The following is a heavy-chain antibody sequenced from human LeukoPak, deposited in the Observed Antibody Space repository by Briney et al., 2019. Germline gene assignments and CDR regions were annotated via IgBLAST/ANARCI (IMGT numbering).Heavy chain of an antibody. CDR3: ARAVVFYYDGSGYSTRFDY. CDR1: GFTFSDYY. V-gene: IGHV3-11*05. Sequence: PGGSLRLSCAASGFTFSDYYMSWIRQAPGKGLEWVSYISSSSSYTNYADSVKGRFTISRDNAKNSLYLQMNSLRAEDTAVYYCARAVVFYYDGSGYSTRFDYWGQGTLVTVSS. J-gene: IGHJ4*02. CDR2: ISSSSSYT. D-gene: IGHD3-22*01.